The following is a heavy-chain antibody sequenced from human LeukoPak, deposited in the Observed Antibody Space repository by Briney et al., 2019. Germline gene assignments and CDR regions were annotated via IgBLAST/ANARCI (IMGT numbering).Heavy chain of an antibody. Sequence: SETLSLTCAVYGGSFSGYYWSWIRQPPGKGLEWVGEINHSGSTNYNPSLKSRVTISVDTSKNQFSLKLSSVTAADTAVYYCARGKPGYSSGWLSYYYYYMDVWGKGTTVTVSS. CDR3: ARGKPGYSSGWLSYYYYYMDV. CDR1: GGSFSGYY. CDR2: INHSGST. D-gene: IGHD6-19*01. J-gene: IGHJ6*03. V-gene: IGHV4-34*01.